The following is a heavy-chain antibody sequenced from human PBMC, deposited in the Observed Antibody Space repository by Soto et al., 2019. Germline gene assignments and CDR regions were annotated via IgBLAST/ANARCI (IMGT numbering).Heavy chain of an antibody. D-gene: IGHD3-10*01. V-gene: IGHV3-74*01. Sequence: EVQLVESGGGLVQPGGSLRLSCAASGFTFSSYWMHWVRQAPGKGLVWVSRISNDGSSTSYADSVKGRFTISRDNAKNTLYMQMNSLGAEDPAVYYCTRSYYYGSGSYIYYYGMDVWGQGTTVTVSS. CDR1: GFTFSSYW. CDR3: TRSYYYGSGSYIYYYGMDV. CDR2: ISNDGSST. J-gene: IGHJ6*02.